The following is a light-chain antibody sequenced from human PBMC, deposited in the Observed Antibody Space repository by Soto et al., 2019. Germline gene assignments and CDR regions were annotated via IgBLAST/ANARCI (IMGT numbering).Light chain of an antibody. J-gene: IGKJ3*01. CDR3: QQRSNWPPGFT. CDR1: QSVSSY. V-gene: IGKV3-11*01. Sequence: EIVLTQSPATLSLSPGERATLSCRASQSVSSYLAGYQQKPGQAPRLLIYDAPNRATGIPARFSGRGSGTEFTLTISSLEPEDFAVYYCQQRSNWPPGFTFGPGTTVDIK. CDR2: DAP.